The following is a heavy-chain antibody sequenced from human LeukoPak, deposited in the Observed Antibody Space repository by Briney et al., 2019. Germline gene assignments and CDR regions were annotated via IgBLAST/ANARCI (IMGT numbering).Heavy chain of an antibody. CDR3: ARPYYYDSRIDP. V-gene: IGHV4-30-4*01. Sequence: PSETLSLTCTVSGGSISSGDYYWSWIRQPPGKGLEWIAYMYYSGSTYYNPSLKSRVTVSADTSKNQLSLKLSSVTAADTAVYYCARPYYYDSRIDPWGQGILVTVSS. D-gene: IGHD3-22*01. CDR1: GGSISSGDYY. J-gene: IGHJ5*02. CDR2: MYYSGST.